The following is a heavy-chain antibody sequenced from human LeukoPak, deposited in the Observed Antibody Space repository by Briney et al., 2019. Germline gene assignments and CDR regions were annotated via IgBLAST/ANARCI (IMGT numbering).Heavy chain of an antibody. D-gene: IGHD3-22*01. J-gene: IGHJ6*02. CDR2: IYYSGST. CDR3: ARRADSSGYPYYYYGMDV. Sequence: SETLSLTCTVSGGSISSGGYYWSWIRQHPGKGLEWIGYIYYSGSTYYNPSLKSRVTISVDTSKNQFSLKLSSVTAADTAVYYCARRADSSGYPYYYYGMDVWGQGTTVTVSS. V-gene: IGHV4-31*03. CDR1: GGSISSGGYY.